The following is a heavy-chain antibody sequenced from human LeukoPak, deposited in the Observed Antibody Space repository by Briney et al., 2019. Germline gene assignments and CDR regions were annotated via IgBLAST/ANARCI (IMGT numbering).Heavy chain of an antibody. CDR2: ITSSGRYI. Sequence: GGSLRLSCAASGFTFSIHSMNWVRQAPGKGLEWVSSITSSGRYIDYADSVKGRFTISRDNAKNSLYLQMNSLRAEDTALYYCARDLRRINYDESSGYYSFDYWGQGTLVTVSS. V-gene: IGHV3-21*01. D-gene: IGHD3-22*01. CDR3: ARDLRRINYDESSGYYSFDY. CDR1: GFTFSIHS. J-gene: IGHJ4*02.